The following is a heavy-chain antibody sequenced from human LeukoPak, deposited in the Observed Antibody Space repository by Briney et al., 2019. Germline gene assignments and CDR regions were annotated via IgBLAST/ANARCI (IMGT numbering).Heavy chain of an antibody. V-gene: IGHV1-2*02. Sequence: ASVKVSCKASGYTFTGHYMHWVRQAPGQGLEWMGWINPNIGGTNYAQKFQGRVTMTRDTSISTAYMEVSRLRSDDTGVYYCARVSSRGGGGSWFDPWGQGTLVTVSS. CDR2: INPNIGGT. D-gene: IGHD2-15*01. CDR1: GYTFTGHY. CDR3: ARVSSRGGGGSWFDP. J-gene: IGHJ5*02.